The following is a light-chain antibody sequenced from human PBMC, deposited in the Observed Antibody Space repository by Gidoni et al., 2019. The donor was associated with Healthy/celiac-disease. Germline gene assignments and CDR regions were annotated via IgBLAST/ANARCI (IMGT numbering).Light chain of an antibody. CDR3: QQSYSTPGYT. V-gene: IGKV1-39*01. J-gene: IGKJ2*01. CDR1: QSISSY. Sequence: QMSPPPSSRSASVGDRVTITCRASQSISSYLNWYQQKPGKAPKLLIYAASSLQSGVPSRFSGSGSGTDFTLTISSLQPEDFATYYCQQSYSTPGYTFGQGTKLEIK. CDR2: AAS.